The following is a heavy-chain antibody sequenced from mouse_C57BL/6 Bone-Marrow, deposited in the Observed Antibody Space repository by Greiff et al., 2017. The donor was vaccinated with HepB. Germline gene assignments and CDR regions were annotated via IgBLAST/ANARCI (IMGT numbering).Heavy chain of an antibody. V-gene: IGHV1-66*01. CDR3: ARLLYGNLWYFDV. CDR2: IYPGSGNT. Sequence: VQLQESGPELVKPGASVKISCKASGYSFTSYYIHWVKQRPGQGLEWIGWIYPGSGNTKYNEKFKGKATLTADTSSSTAYMQLSSLTSEDSAVYYCARLLYGNLWYFDVWGTGTTVTVSS. CDR1: GYSFTSYY. D-gene: IGHD2-1*01. J-gene: IGHJ1*03.